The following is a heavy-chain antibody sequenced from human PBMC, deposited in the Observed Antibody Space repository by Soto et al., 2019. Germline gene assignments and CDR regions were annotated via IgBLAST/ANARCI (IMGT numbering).Heavy chain of an antibody. D-gene: IGHD6-6*01. V-gene: IGHV3-23*01. CDR2: ISGSGGST. Sequence: GRSQGVPCASAAVTLSGYAMSLVRQAPGNGIEWVSAISGSGGSTYYADSVKCRFTICRDNSKNTLYLQMNSLRAEVTAVHYFANGDRSSPQSYYYYGMGVWGQGTTVAVCS. J-gene: IGHJ6*01. CDR3: ANGDRSSPQSYYYYGMGV. CDR1: AVTLSGYA.